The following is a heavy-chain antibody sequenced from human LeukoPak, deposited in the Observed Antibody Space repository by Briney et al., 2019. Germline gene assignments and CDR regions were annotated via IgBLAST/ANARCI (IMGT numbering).Heavy chain of an antibody. J-gene: IGHJ4*02. D-gene: IGHD5-24*01. V-gene: IGHV4-59*08. CDR2: IYYSGST. Sequence: AETLSLTCAVSGGSISSYYWSWIRQPPGKGLEWIGYIYYSGSTNYNPSLKSRVTISVDTSKNQFSLKLSSVTAADTAVYYCARSRDGYLDYWGQGTLVTVSS. CDR3: ARSRDGYLDY. CDR1: GGSISSYY.